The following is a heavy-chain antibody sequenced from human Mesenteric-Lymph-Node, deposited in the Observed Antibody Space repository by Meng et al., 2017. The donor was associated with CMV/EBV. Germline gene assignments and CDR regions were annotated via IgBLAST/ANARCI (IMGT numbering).Heavy chain of an antibody. CDR3: ARDRGVEYVYIRYYFDY. CDR1: GYSISSGYY. Sequence: SETLSLTCTVSGYSISSGYYWGWIRQPPGKGLEWIGSIYHSGSTYYNPSLKSRVTISVDTSKNQFSLKLSSVTAADTAVYYCARDRGVEYVYIRYYFDYWGQGTLVTVSS. J-gene: IGHJ4*02. CDR2: IYHSGST. V-gene: IGHV4-38-2*02. D-gene: IGHD3-3*01.